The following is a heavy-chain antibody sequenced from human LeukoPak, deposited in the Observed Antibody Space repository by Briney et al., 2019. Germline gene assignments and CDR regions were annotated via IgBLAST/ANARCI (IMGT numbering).Heavy chain of an antibody. CDR3: ASGPYGSGSYTLAY. J-gene: IGHJ4*02. Sequence: SGGSLRLSCAASGFTFSSYWMHRVRQAPGKGLVWVSRINSDGSSTSYADSVKGRFAISRDNAKNTLYLQMNSLRAEDTAVYYCASGPYGSGSYTLAYWGQGTLVTVSS. D-gene: IGHD3-10*01. CDR2: INSDGSST. CDR1: GFTFSSYW. V-gene: IGHV3-74*01.